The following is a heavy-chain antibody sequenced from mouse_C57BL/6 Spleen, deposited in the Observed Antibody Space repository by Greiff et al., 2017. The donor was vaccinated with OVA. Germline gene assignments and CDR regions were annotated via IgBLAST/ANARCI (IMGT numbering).Heavy chain of an antibody. CDR1: GYSITSGYY. D-gene: IGHD3-2*02. CDR2: ISYDGST. V-gene: IGHV3-6*01. CDR3: AREGDSSGYWYFDV. J-gene: IGHJ1*03. Sequence: ESGPGLVKPSQSLSLTCSVTGYSITSGYYWNWIRQFPGNKLEWMGYISYDGSTNYNPSLKNRISITRATSKNQFFLKLNTVTTEDTATYDCAREGDSSGYWYFDVWGTGTTVTVSS.